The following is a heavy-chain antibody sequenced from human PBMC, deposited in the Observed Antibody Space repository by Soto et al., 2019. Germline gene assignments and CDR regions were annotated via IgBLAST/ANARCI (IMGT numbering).Heavy chain of an antibody. D-gene: IGHD2-21*02. CDR1: GGSISSSSYY. CDR2: IYYSGST. Sequence: SETLSLTCTVSGGSISSSSYYWGWIRQPPGKGLEWIGSIYYSGSTYYNPSLKSRVTISVDTSKNQFSLKLSSVTAADTAVYYCARLDVYGGNSLDYWGQGTLVTVSS. CDR3: ARLDVYGGNSLDY. J-gene: IGHJ4*02. V-gene: IGHV4-39*01.